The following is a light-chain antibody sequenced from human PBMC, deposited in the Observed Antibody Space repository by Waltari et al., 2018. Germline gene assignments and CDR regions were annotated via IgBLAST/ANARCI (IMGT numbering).Light chain of an antibody. V-gene: IGLV2-11*01. CDR3: CSYGGSFSSGYV. Sequence: QSALTQPSSVSGSPGQSVPISCTGSSSDIGDYHYVSWYQQHPGKAPKFMIYDVSKRPSGVPDPFSGSKSGNTASLTISGLQTEDEADYYCCSYGGSFSSGYVFGSGTKVTVL. CDR2: DVS. CDR1: SSDIGDYHY. J-gene: IGLJ1*01.